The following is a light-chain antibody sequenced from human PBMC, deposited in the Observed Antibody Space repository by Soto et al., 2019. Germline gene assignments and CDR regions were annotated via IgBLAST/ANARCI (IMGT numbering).Light chain of an antibody. Sequence: VLTQPPSASGTPGQRVTISCSGTSTNIGRNPVYWYQQLPGTAPKLLIYGNDQRPSGVPDRFSGSKSGASASLAISGLRSEDEADYYCAAWDDSLSGVVFGGGTKVTAL. V-gene: IGLV1-47*02. J-gene: IGLJ2*01. CDR2: GND. CDR1: STNIGRNP. CDR3: AAWDDSLSGVV.